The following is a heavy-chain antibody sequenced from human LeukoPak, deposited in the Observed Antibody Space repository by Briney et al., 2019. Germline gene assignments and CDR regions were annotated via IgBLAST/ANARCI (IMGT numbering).Heavy chain of an antibody. V-gene: IGHV4-34*01. J-gene: IGHJ5*02. CDR1: GGSFSGYY. Sequence: SETLSLTCAVYGGSFSGYYWSWIRQPPGKGLEWIGEINHSGSTNYNPSLKSRVTISVDTSKNQFSLKLRSVTAADTAVYYCARDSGTTGEVKFDPWGQGTLVTVSS. CDR3: ARDSGTTGEVKFDP. CDR2: INHSGST. D-gene: IGHD1-7*01.